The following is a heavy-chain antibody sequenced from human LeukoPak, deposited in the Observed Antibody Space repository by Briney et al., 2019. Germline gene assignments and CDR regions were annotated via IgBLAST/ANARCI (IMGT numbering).Heavy chain of an antibody. J-gene: IGHJ6*02. D-gene: IGHD2-2*01. CDR2: IHYSGST. Sequence: SETLSLTCTVSGGSISSYYWSWIRQPPGKGLEWIGYIHYSGSTNYNPSLKSRVTISVDTSKNQFSLKLSSVTAADTAVYYCARDRVVVVPAAPYYYYYGMDVWGQGTTVTVSS. CDR1: GGSISSYY. V-gene: IGHV4-59*01. CDR3: ARDRVVVVPAAPYYYYYGMDV.